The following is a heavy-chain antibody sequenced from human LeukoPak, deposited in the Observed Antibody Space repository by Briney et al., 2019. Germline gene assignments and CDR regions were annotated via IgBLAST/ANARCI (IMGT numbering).Heavy chain of an antibody. CDR3: ARERRAYSSGWYFDY. Sequence: PSETLSLTCAVYGGPFRGYYWSWIRQPPGKGLEWIGEINHSGSTNYNPSLKSRVTISVDTSKNQFSLKLSSVTAADTAVYYCARERRAYSSGWYFDYWGQGTLVTVSS. J-gene: IGHJ4*02. D-gene: IGHD6-19*01. CDR2: INHSGST. V-gene: IGHV4-34*01. CDR1: GGPFRGYY.